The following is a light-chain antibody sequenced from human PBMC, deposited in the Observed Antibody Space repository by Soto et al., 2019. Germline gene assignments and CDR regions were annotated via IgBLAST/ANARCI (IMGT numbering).Light chain of an antibody. CDR1: SSDIGGYDC. CDR3: CSYAGNFVA. V-gene: IGLV2-11*01. CDR2: DVN. J-gene: IGLJ3*02. Sequence: QSALTQPRSVSGSPGQSVTISCTGTSSDIGGYDCVSWYQQYPGRAPKLIIYDVNKRPSGLPDRFSGSKSGNTASLTISGLQAEDEADYYCCSYAGNFVAFGGGNKLTVL.